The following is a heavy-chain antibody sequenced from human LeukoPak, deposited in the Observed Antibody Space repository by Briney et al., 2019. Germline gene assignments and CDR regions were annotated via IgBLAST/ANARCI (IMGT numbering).Heavy chain of an antibody. V-gene: IGHV3-15*01. Sequence: GSLRLSCAASGSTFSNAWMSWVRQAPGKGLEWVGRIKNKTDGGTTDYTAPVKGRFTISRDDSRNTLYLQMNSLQTEDTAVYYCTTFGYNAYFDYWGQGTLVTVSS. CDR2: IKNKTDGGTT. CDR1: GSTFSNAW. CDR3: TTFGYNAYFDY. D-gene: IGHD5-24*01. J-gene: IGHJ4*02.